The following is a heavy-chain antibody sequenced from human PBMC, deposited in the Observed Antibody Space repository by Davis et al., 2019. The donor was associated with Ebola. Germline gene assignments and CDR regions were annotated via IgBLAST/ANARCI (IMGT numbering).Heavy chain of an antibody. D-gene: IGHD2-21*01. Sequence: GESLKISCAASGFTFSRYTINWVRQAPGKGLEWVALISSDGEKRRFGNSVKGRFSISRDNSKNTIYLQMDSLRTEDTAVYYCAKGIEGCGPECYILGYWGQGTVVTVSS. CDR3: AKGIEGCGPECYILGY. J-gene: IGHJ4*02. V-gene: IGHV3-30*04. CDR1: GFTFSRYT. CDR2: ISSDGEKR.